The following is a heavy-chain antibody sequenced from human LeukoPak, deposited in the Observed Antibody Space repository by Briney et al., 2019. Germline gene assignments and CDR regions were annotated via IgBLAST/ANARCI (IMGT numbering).Heavy chain of an antibody. CDR3: AREHSVGGRLDAFDM. CDR2: VYSIGRT. D-gene: IGHD3-16*01. V-gene: IGHV4-59*01. CDR1: GGSIRSYY. J-gene: IGHJ3*02. Sequence: SEALSLTCTVSGGSIRSYYWNWIRQAPGKGLEWIGYVYSIGRTNSNPTLRSRVTISVDTSKNQFSLRLTSVTAAGTAVYYCAREHSVGGRLDAFDMWGQGTMVTVSS.